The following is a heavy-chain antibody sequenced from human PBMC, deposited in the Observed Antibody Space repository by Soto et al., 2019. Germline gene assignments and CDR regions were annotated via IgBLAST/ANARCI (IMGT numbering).Heavy chain of an antibody. CDR1: GYTFTSYG. CDR2: ISAYNGNT. CDR3: AIKPGIELAGTTGYFDY. D-gene: IGHD6-19*01. J-gene: IGHJ4*02. Sequence: QVQLVQSGAEVKKPGASVKVSCKASGYTFTSYGISWVRQAPGQGLEWMGWISAYNGNTNYAQKLQGRGTMTTETSTSTAYMEMRSLRSDVTAVYYSAIKPGIELAGTTGYFDYWGQGTLVTVSS. V-gene: IGHV1-18*01.